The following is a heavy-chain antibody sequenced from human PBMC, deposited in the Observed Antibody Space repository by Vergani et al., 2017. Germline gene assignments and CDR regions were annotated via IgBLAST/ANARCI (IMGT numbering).Heavy chain of an antibody. V-gene: IGHV3-7*01. J-gene: IGHJ4*02. CDR2: IKQDGSEK. CDR3: GRLRFGGVIVN. CDR1: GFTFSNYW. D-gene: IGHD3-16*02. Sequence: EVQLVESGGGLVQPGGSLRLSCAASGFTFSNYWMSWVRQAPGKGLEWVANIKQDGSEKYYVDSVKGRFNITRDNAKNSLYLQMNRLRADETALYYCGRLRFGGVIVNWGQGTLVTVSS.